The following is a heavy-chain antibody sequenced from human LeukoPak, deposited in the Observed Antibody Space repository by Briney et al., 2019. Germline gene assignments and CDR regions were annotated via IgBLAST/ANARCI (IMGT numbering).Heavy chain of an antibody. J-gene: IGHJ6*02. CDR3: ARDTMIVVVTLYYYYGMDG. CDR2: INPSGGST. Sequence: ASVKVSCKASGYTFTSYYMHWVRRAPGQGLEWMGIINPSGGSTSYAQKFPGRVTMTRDTSTSTVYMELSSLRSEDTAVYYCARDTMIVVVTLYYYYGMDGWGQGTTVTVSS. D-gene: IGHD3-22*01. V-gene: IGHV1-46*01. CDR1: GYTFTSYY.